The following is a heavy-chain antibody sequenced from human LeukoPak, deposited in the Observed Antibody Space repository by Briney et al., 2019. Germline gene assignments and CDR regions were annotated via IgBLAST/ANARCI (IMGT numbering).Heavy chain of an antibody. J-gene: IGHJ4*02. CDR1: GLPFNTYS. V-gene: IGHV3-21*01. D-gene: IGHD3-10*01. CDR2: ISRTSNYI. Sequence: PGGSLRLSCAASGLPFNTYSMTWVRQAPGKGLEWVSTISRTSNYIYTADSLKGRFTTSRDNAEKSLFLQMNNVRDDDTAVYYCATKASISGVKRYWGQGTLVTVSS. CDR3: ATKASISGVKRY.